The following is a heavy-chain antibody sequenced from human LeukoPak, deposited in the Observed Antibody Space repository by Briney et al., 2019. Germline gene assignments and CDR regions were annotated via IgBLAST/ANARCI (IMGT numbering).Heavy chain of an antibody. J-gene: IGHJ4*02. CDR3: ATSRTFDY. CDR1: GFTFSSYW. CDR2: INIDGSNT. Sequence: GGSLRLSCAASGFTFSSYWMSWVRQAPGKGLVWVSHINIDGSNTRYADSVKGRFTISRDNAENTLYLQMNSLRVDDTAVYYCATSRTFDYWGQGTLVTVSS. V-gene: IGHV3-74*01.